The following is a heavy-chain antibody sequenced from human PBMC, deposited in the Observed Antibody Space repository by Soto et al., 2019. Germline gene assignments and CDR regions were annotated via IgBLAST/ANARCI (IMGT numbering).Heavy chain of an antibody. Sequence: QVQLVQSGGVMKKPGASVKVSCKASGYTFTSHGISWVRQAPGQGLEWMGWISASNGDTNYAQKYQGRVTVTTNTSTSTDYMELRSVRSEDTAVYYCARMVRGSNIDDYHYMDVWGEGTTVTVSS. CDR2: ISASNGDT. D-gene: IGHD3-10*01. CDR1: GYTFTSHG. J-gene: IGHJ6*03. V-gene: IGHV1-18*01. CDR3: ARMVRGSNIDDYHYMDV.